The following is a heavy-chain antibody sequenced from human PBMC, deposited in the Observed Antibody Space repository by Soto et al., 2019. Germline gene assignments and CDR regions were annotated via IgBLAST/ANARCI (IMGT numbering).Heavy chain of an antibody. V-gene: IGHV3-23*01. Sequence: LXLSCAASSFTFSSYAMSWVRQAPVKGLEWVSTISGNGEASHYADSVKGRFSISRDSSTNTLFLQMNSLRAEDTAVYYCAKRAGYCSSFSCQYFDYWGQGTLVTVSS. CDR2: ISGNGEAS. CDR3: AKRAGYCSSFSCQYFDY. CDR1: SFTFSSYA. D-gene: IGHD2-2*01. J-gene: IGHJ4*02.